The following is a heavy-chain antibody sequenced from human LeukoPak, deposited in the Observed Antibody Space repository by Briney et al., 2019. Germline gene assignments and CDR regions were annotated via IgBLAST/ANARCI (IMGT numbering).Heavy chain of an antibody. CDR3: ARTYTHSSWYYYNNDY. V-gene: IGHV1-24*01. Sequence: GASVKVSCKVSGYTLTELSMHWVRQAPGKGLEWMGGFDPEDGETLYAQRFQGRVTMTKDTSTDTVYMELSSLKSDDTAVYYCARTYTHSSWYYYNNDYWGQGTLVAVSS. J-gene: IGHJ4*02. CDR1: GYTLTELS. CDR2: FDPEDGET. D-gene: IGHD6-13*01.